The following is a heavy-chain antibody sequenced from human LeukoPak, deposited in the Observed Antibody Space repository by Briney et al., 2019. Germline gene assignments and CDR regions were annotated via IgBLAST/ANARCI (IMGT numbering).Heavy chain of an antibody. CDR2: IHNSGAT. CDR1: GASITSYY. D-gene: IGHD1-26*01. CDR3: ARHLSRGTYPLDY. J-gene: IGHJ4*02. Sequence: PSETLSLTCYVSGASITSYYWSWFRQSPGNGLEWIAFIHNSGATKSNPSFKSRVTISLDTSKSQFSLRLNSVTAADTVVYHCARHLSRGTYPLDYWGQGSLVTVSS. V-gene: IGHV4-59*08.